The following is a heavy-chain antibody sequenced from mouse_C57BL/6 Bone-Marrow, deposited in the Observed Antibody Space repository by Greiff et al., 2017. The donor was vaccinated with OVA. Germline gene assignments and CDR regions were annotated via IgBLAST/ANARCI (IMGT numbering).Heavy chain of an antibody. CDR2: INPYNGGT. Sequence: DVQLVESGPVLVKPGASVKMSCKASGYTFTDYYMNWVKQSHGKSLEWIGVINPYNGGTSYNQKFKGKATLTVDKSSSTAYMELNSLTSEDSAVYYCARWIYYYGSSHDYWGQGTTLTVSS. D-gene: IGHD1-1*01. CDR3: ARWIYYYGSSHDY. CDR1: GYTFTDYY. V-gene: IGHV1-19*01. J-gene: IGHJ2*01.